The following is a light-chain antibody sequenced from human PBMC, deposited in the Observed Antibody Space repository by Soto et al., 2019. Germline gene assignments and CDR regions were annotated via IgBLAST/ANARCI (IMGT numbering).Light chain of an antibody. V-gene: IGLV2-14*01. J-gene: IGLJ3*02. CDR2: EVS. Sequence: QSVLTQPASVSGSPGQTITISCTGTSSDVGGYNYLSWYQPHPGKAHKVMIYEVSNRPSGVSNRFSGSKSGNTASLTISGLQAEDEADYFCSSYTTSGTPVFGGGTKLTVL. CDR1: SSDVGGYNY. CDR3: SSYTTSGTPV.